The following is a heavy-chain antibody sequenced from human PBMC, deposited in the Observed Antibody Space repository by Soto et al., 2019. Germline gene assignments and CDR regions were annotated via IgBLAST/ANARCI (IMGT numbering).Heavy chain of an antibody. J-gene: IGHJ2*01. V-gene: IGHV3-30*03. Sequence: ASGFTFSSYGMHWVRQAPGKGLEWVAVISYDGSNKYYADSVKGRFTISRDNAKNTMYLQMNSLRAEDTAVYYCARDGILAHWYFDLWGRGTLVTVSS. CDR3: ARDGILAHWYFDL. D-gene: IGHD3-3*01. CDR1: GFTFSSYG. CDR2: ISYDGSNK.